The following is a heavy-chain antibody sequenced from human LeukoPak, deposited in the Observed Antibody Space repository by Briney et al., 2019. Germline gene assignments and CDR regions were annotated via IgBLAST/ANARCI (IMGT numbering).Heavy chain of an antibody. CDR3: AKDAELLQDY. CDR1: GFDFSNYW. D-gene: IGHD4-23*01. V-gene: IGHV3-23*01. J-gene: IGHJ4*02. Sequence: GGSLRLSCAASGFDFSNYWMYWVRQAPGKGLEWVSAISGSGGSTYYADSVKGRFTISRDNSKNTLYLQMNSLRAEDTAVYYCAKDAELLQDYWGQGTLVTVSS. CDR2: ISGSGGST.